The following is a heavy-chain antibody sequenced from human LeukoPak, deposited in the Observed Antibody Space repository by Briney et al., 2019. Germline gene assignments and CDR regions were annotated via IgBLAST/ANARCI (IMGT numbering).Heavy chain of an antibody. Sequence: GGSLRLSCAASGFAFSSYAMTWVRQAPGKGLEWVSVIGGGGVPAYYADSVKGRFTISRDNSRNTLYLQMNSLRVEDTAVYYCVSTIYDILTGRFDPWGQGTLVTVSS. V-gene: IGHV3-23*01. J-gene: IGHJ5*02. CDR1: GFAFSSYA. CDR3: VSTIYDILTGRFDP. CDR2: IGGGGVPA. D-gene: IGHD3-9*01.